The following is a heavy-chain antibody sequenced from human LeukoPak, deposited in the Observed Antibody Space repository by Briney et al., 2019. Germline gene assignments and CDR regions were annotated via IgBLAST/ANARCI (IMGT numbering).Heavy chain of an antibody. J-gene: IGHJ4*02. V-gene: IGHV4-61*02. CDR3: ARHMRWSHFDY. Sequence: SETLSLTCSVSGGSITSGSYYWSWIRQPAGKGLEWIGRIYTSGSTNYNPSLKSRVTISVDTSKNQFSLKLSSVTAADTAVYYCARHMRWSHFDYWGQGTLVTVSS. CDR2: IYTSGST. CDR1: GGSITSGSYY. D-gene: IGHD2-15*01.